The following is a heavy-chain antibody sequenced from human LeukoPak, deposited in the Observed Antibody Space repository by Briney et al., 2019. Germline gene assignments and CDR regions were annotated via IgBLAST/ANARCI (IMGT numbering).Heavy chain of an antibody. CDR2: IYSSGST. V-gene: IGHV3-66*01. D-gene: IGHD2-8*02. CDR3: AREYCTGGKCFLTFDL. Sequence: GGSLRLSCAASGFTFSSYSMNWVRQAPGKGLEWVSLIYSSGSTYYAGSVRGRFTVLRDNSKNTVYLQMNSLRVEDTAMYYCAREYCTGGKCFLTFDLWGQGTMVSVSS. J-gene: IGHJ3*01. CDR1: GFTFSSYS.